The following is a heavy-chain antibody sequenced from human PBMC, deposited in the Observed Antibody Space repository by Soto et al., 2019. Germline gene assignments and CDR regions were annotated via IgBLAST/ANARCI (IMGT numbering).Heavy chain of an antibody. CDR2: INPNSGGT. CDR1: GYTFTGYY. Sequence: ASLKVSCKASGYTFTGYYMHWVRQAPGQGLEWMGWINPNSGGTNYAQKFQGWVTMTRDTSISTAYMELSRLRSDDTAVYYCARGTGTTGYYYYYGMDVWGQGTTVTVSS. J-gene: IGHJ6*02. CDR3: ARGTGTTGYYYYYGMDV. D-gene: IGHD1-1*01. V-gene: IGHV1-2*04.